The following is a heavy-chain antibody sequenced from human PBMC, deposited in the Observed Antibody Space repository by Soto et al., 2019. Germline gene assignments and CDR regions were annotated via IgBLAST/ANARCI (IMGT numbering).Heavy chain of an antibody. CDR2: ISSSGGTI. V-gene: IGHV3-11*01. J-gene: IGHJ6*03. CDR1: GFTFSDYY. Sequence: GGSLRLSCAVSGFTFSDYYMAWIRQTPGKGLEWVSHISSSGGTIYYADSVKGRFTISRDNAKNSLYLEMSSLRADDTAVYYCASPRNTSYYYYYMDVWGKGTTVTVSS. CDR3: ASPRNTSYYYYYMDV.